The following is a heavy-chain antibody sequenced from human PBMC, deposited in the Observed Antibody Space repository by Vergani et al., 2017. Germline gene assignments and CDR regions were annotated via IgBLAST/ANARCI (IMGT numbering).Heavy chain of an antibody. V-gene: IGHV4-34*01. CDR2: IDHTGRP. CDR3: ARVNTEANGHLYYYYYMDV. D-gene: IGHD2-8*01. CDR1: GGSFTSYH. J-gene: IGHJ6*03. Sequence: QVQLQQWGGGLLKPSETLSLTCVVNGGSFTSYHWTWIRQSPGEGLEWVGDIDHTGRPDYNPYLKSRLTMSVDKSRNQFSLMLNSVTATVTAIYFCARVNTEANGHLYYYYYMDVWGQGTAVTVS.